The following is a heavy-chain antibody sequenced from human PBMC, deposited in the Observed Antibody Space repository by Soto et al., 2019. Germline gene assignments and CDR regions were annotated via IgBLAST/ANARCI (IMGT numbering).Heavy chain of an antibody. CDR3: ARDHEQIVFGPSYDAFDI. Sequence: AAVKCSFKASGYTFTSYYMHWVRQAPGQGLDWMGIINPSGGSTSYAQKFQGRVTMTRDTSTSTVYMELSSLRSEDTAVYYCARDHEQIVFGPSYDAFDIWGQWTMVTVSS. CDR1: GYTFTSYY. V-gene: IGHV1-46*01. J-gene: IGHJ3*02. D-gene: IGHD6-6*01. CDR2: INPSGGST.